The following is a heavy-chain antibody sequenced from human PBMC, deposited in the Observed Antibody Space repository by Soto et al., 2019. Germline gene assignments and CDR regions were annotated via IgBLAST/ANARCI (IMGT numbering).Heavy chain of an antibody. CDR1: GGSIISHY. CDR2: IHYSGST. D-gene: IGHD2-15*01. CDR3: ARGGWSLDY. J-gene: IGHJ4*02. V-gene: IGHV4-59*11. Sequence: PSETLSLTCTVSGGSIISHYWTWIRQPPGKGLEWIGYIHYSGSTDYNPSLKSRLTISVDTSKNQFSLKLRSVTAADTAVYYCARGGWSLDYWGQGTLVTVS.